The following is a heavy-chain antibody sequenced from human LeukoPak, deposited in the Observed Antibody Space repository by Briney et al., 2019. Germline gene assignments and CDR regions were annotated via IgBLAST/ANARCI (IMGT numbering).Heavy chain of an antibody. CDR2: IYPGDSDP. CDR3: ARHEGYCSTTSCFHFDY. V-gene: IGHV5-51*01. CDR1: GYSFTSYW. J-gene: IGHJ4*02. Sequence: KPGESLKISCKGSGYSFTSYWIGWVRQMPGKGLEWMGIIYPGDSDPRYSPSFQGQVTISADKSISTAYLQWSSLTASDTAMYYCARHEGYCSTTSCFHFDYWGQGTLVTVSS. D-gene: IGHD2-2*01.